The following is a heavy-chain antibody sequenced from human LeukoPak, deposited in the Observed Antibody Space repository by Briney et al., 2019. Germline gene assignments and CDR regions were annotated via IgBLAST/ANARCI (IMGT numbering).Heavy chain of an antibody. CDR1: GGSISSAGYY. CDR2: IYYSGRT. D-gene: IGHD2-15*01. Sequence: SSETLSLTCTVSGGSISSAGYYWSWIRQHPGKGLEWIGYIYYSGRTYYNPSLKTRLTISVDTSKNQFSLKLSFVTAADTAVYYCARVTSAGGWWFDPWGQGTLVTVSS. V-gene: IGHV4-31*03. J-gene: IGHJ5*02. CDR3: ARVTSAGGWWFDP.